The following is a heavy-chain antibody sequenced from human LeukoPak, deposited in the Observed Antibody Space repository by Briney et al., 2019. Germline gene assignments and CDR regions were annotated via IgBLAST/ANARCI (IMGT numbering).Heavy chain of an antibody. CDR2: IYYSGST. J-gene: IGHJ3*02. CDR1: GGSISSYY. CDR3: AREGVVTGAFDI. Sequence: SETLSLTCTVSGGSISSYYWSWIRQPPGKGLDWIGYIYYSGSTNYNPSLKSRVTISVDTSKNQFSLKLSSVTAADTAVYYCAREGVVTGAFDIWGQGTMVTVSS. V-gene: IGHV4-59*01. D-gene: IGHD4-23*01.